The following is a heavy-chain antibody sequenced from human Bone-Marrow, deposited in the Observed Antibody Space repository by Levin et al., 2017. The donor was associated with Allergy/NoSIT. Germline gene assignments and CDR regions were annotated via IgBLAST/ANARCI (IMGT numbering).Heavy chain of an antibody. J-gene: IGHJ4*02. CDR3: ARESIENHSTYDSSGYRGLERPGGVDY. D-gene: IGHD3-22*01. V-gene: IGHV3-74*01. CDR2: INSDGSST. CDR1: GFTFSSYW. Sequence: GESLKISCAASGFTFSSYWMQWVRQAPGKGLVWVSRINSDGSSTSYADSVKGRFTISRDNAKNTLYLQMNSLRAEDTAVYYCARESIENHSTYDSSGYRGLERPGGVDYWGQGTLVTVSS.